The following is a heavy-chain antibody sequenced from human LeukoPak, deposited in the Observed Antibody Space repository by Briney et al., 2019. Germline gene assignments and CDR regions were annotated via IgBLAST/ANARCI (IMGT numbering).Heavy chain of an antibody. J-gene: IGHJ4*02. CDR2: IYYSRST. Sequence: PSETLSLTCTVSGGSISSSSYYWGWIRQPPGKGLEWIGSIYYSRSTYYNPSLKSRVTISVDTSKNQFSLKLSSVTAADTAVYYCAALQWLVPGTGLHPDYWGQGTLVTVSS. CDR3: AALQWLVPGTGLHPDY. CDR1: GGSISSSSYY. V-gene: IGHV4-39*01. D-gene: IGHD6-19*01.